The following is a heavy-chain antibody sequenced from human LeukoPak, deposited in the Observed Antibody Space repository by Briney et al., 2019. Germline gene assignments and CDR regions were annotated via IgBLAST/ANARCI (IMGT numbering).Heavy chain of an antibody. V-gene: IGHV1-69*02. Sequence: ASVKVSCKASGGTFSSYTISWVRQAPGQGLEWMGTIIPILGIANYAQKFQGRVTITADKSTSTAYMELSSLRSEDTAVYYCARGGYCSSTSCADAFDIWGQGTMVTVSS. CDR1: GGTFSSYT. CDR2: IIPILGIA. CDR3: ARGGYCSSTSCADAFDI. J-gene: IGHJ3*02. D-gene: IGHD2-2*01.